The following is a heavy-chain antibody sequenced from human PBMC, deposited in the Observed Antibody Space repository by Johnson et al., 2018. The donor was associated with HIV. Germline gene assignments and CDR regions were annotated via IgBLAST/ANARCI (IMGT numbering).Heavy chain of an antibody. CDR1: GFTFSSYA. J-gene: IGHJ3*02. CDR2: IYSGGST. V-gene: IGHV3-NL1*01. Sequence: QVQLVESGGGVVQPGRSLRLSCAASGFTFSSYAMHWVRQAPGKGLEWVAVIYSGGSTYYADSVKGRFTISRDNSKNTLYLQMNSLRVEDTAVYYCAKGRNTYGADVFDIWGQGTMVTVSS. CDR3: AKGRNTYGADVFDI. D-gene: IGHD4/OR15-4a*01.